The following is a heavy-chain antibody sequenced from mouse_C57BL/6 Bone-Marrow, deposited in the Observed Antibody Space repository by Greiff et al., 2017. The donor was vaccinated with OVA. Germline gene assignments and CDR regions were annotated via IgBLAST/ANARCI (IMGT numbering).Heavy chain of an antibody. CDR3: AKTGTRCAY. J-gene: IGHJ3*01. V-gene: IGHV2-2*01. Sequence: VQLQESGPGLVQPSQSLSITCTVSGFSLTSYGVHWVRQSPGKGLEWLGVIWSGGSTDYNAAFIARLSISKDNSKSQVCFKMNSVQADDTAIYYCAKTGTRCAYWGQGTLVTVSA. CDR1: GFSLTSYG. D-gene: IGHD4-1*01. CDR2: IWSGGST.